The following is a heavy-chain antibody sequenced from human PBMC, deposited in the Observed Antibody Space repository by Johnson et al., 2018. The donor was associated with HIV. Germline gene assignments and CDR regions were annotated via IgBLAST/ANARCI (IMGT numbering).Heavy chain of an antibody. CDR2: IYSGGST. V-gene: IGHV3-66*01. CDR3: ARGSRYTYDNDDAYLLHAFDF. CDR1: GFTVSSNY. D-gene: IGHD3-22*01. J-gene: IGHJ3*01. Sequence: EVQLVESGGGLVQPGGSLRLSCAASGFTVSSNYMSWVRQAPGKGLAWVSVIYSGGSTYYADSVKGRFTISRDSSKNTLYLQMNSLRVEDTAVYYCARGSRYTYDNDDAYLLHAFDFWGQGTMVTVSS.